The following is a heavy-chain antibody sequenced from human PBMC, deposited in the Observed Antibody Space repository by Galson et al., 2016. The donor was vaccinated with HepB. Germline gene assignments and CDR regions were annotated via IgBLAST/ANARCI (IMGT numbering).Heavy chain of an antibody. CDR3: ARDWGFVRYSYDLMTARRGPQAADY. CDR1: GYTFTSYA. CDR2: INTGHGNT. V-gene: IGHV1-3*04. J-gene: IGHJ4*02. Sequence: SVKVSCKASGYTFTSYAIHWVRQAPGQRLEWMGWINTGHGNTKYSQKFQGRVTITRDTSASTAYMELSSLRSEDTAVYYCARDWGFVRYSYDLMTARRGPQAADYWGQGTLVTVSS. D-gene: IGHD3/OR15-3a*01.